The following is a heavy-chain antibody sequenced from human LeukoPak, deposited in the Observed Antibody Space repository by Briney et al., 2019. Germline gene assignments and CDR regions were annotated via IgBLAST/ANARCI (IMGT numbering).Heavy chain of an antibody. J-gene: IGHJ4*02. CDR2: VSSSGGST. CDR1: GFTFSSYA. V-gene: IGHV3-23*01. Sequence: GGSLRLSCAASGFTFSSYAMSWVRQAPGKGLEWVSAVSSSGGSTNYADYVKGQFTISRDNSKNTVYLHINNLRAEDTAVYYCAKEGRKTGNTYGYEFDSWGQGTLVTVSS. CDR3: AKEGRKTGNTYGYEFDS. D-gene: IGHD5-18*01.